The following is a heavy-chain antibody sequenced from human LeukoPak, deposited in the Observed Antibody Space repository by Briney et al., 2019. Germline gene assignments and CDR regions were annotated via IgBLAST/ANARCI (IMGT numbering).Heavy chain of an antibody. CDR1: LLTLSPYA. CDR3: STPQIRFYMIQLWVWADYYFYMDV. Sequence: GGSLRLSCAASLLTLSPYAMEWVRQAPGKGLEYVSAISSNGGSTYYANSVKGRFTISRDNSKNTLYLQMGSLRAEDMAVYYLSTPQIRFYMIQLWVWADYYFYMDVWGKGTTVTVSS. D-gene: IGHD5-18*01. V-gene: IGHV3-64*01. CDR2: ISSNGGST. J-gene: IGHJ6*03.